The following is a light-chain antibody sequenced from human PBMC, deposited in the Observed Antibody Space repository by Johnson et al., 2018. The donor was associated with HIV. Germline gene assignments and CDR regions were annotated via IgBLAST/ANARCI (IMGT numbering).Light chain of an antibody. Sequence: QSVLTQPPSVSAAPGQKVTISCSGSTSNIVNNYVSWYQQFPGTAPKLLIYENDKRPSGIPDRFSGSKSGTSATLGITGIQTGDEADYYFGTMDSSLSAYVFVTVTKVTVL. CDR3: GTMDSSLSAYV. CDR2: END. J-gene: IGLJ1*01. CDR1: TSNIVNNY. V-gene: IGLV1-51*02.